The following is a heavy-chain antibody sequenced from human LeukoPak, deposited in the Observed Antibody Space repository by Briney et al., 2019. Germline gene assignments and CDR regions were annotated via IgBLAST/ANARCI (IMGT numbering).Heavy chain of an antibody. CDR3: ARETMVRGVISL. CDR1: GFTFSSYS. Sequence: PGGSLRLSCAASGFTFSSYSMNWVRQAPGKGLEWVSSISSSSSYIYYADSVRGRFTISRDNAKNSLYLQMNSLRAEDTAVYYCARETMVRGVISLWGQGTLVTVSS. V-gene: IGHV3-21*01. CDR2: ISSSSSYI. J-gene: IGHJ4*02. D-gene: IGHD3-10*01.